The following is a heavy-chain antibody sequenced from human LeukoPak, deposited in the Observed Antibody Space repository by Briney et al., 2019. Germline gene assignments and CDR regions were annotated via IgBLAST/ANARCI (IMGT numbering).Heavy chain of an antibody. CDR1: GGSFSGYY. D-gene: IGHD6-19*01. CDR3: ARGYSGWYYYFDY. J-gene: IGHJ4*02. V-gene: IGHV4-34*01. CDR2: INHSGGT. Sequence: PSETLSLTCAVYGGSFSGYYWSGIRQPPGKGLEWIGEINHSGGTNYNPSLKSRVTISVDTSKNQFSLKLSSVTAADTAVYYCARGYSGWYYYFDYWGQGTLVTVSS.